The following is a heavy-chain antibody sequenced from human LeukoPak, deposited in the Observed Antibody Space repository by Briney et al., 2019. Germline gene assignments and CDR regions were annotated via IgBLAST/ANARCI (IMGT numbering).Heavy chain of an antibody. J-gene: IGHJ4*02. V-gene: IGHV4-38-2*01. D-gene: IGHD2-15*01. Sequence: PSETLSLTCVVSGYSISSGYYWGWIRQPPGKGLEWIGSISHSADTCYNPSLRSRVTISEDTSKNQFSLNLSSVTAADAAVYYCARLGRYCSGSTCYPTNFGNWGQGTLVTVSS. CDR2: ISHSADT. CDR3: ARLGRYCSGSTCYPTNFGN. CDR1: GYSISSGYY.